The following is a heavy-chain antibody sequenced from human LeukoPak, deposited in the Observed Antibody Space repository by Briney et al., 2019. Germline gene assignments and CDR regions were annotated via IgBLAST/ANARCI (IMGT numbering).Heavy chain of an antibody. CDR3: ARVRSVVPPSDALDI. J-gene: IGHJ3*02. Sequence: ASVKVSCKASGYTFGGYDLRWVRQAPGQGLEWMGWINPNSGGTNYAQNFQGRVTMTRDTSISTAYMELSELRSDDTAVYYCARVRSVVPPSDALDIWGQGTMVTVSS. CDR1: GYTFGGYD. D-gene: IGHD3-22*01. CDR2: INPNSGGT. V-gene: IGHV1-2*02.